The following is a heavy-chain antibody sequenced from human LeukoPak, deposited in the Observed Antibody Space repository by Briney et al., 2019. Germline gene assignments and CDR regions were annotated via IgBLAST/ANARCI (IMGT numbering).Heavy chain of an antibody. CDR1: GGSNSSSSYY. CDR2: IYYSGST. CDR3: ARVYSSGLYYYYYGMDV. Sequence: SETLSLTCTVSGGSNSSSSYYWGWIRQPPGKGLEWIGSIYYSGSTYYNPSLKSRVTISVDTSKNQFSLKLSSVTAADTAVYYCARVYSSGLYYYYYGMDVWGQGTTVTVSS. J-gene: IGHJ6*02. V-gene: IGHV4-39*01. D-gene: IGHD6-19*01.